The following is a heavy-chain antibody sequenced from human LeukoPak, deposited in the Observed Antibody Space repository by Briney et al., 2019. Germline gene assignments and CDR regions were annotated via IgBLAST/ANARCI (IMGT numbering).Heavy chain of an antibody. J-gene: IGHJ5*02. CDR2: INHSGST. CDR3: ARPTARLGWFDP. Sequence: SETPSLTCAVYGGSFSGYYWSWIRQPPGKGLEWIGEINHSGSTYHNPSLKSRVTISVDTSKNQFSLKLRSVTAADTAVYYCARPTARLGWFDPWGQGTLVTVSS. V-gene: IGHV4-34*01. D-gene: IGHD6-6*01. CDR1: GGSFSGYY.